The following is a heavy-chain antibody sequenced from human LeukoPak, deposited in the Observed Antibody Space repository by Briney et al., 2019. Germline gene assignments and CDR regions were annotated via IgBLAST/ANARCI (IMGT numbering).Heavy chain of an antibody. CDR1: GFTFDDYA. D-gene: IGHD1-7*01. CDR3: AKPKLELDAFDL. J-gene: IGHJ3*01. CDR2: ISWNSGSI. Sequence: PGRSLRLSCAASGFTFDDYAMHWVRQAPGKGLEWVSGISWNSGSIGYADSVKGRFTISRDNAKNSLYLQMNSLRAEDTALYYCAKPKLELDAFDLWGQGTMVTVSS. V-gene: IGHV3-9*01.